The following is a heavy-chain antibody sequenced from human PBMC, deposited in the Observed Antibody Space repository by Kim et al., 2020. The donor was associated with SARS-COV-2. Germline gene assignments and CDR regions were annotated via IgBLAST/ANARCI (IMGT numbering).Heavy chain of an antibody. CDR3: GKSYAN. CDR1: GFTFNKYG. J-gene: IGHJ4*02. V-gene: IGHV3-23*01. CDR2: INENGTGI. D-gene: IGHD2-8*01. Sequence: GGSLRLSCAASGFTFNKYGMSWIRQALGKGLEWVSAINENGTGIYYGESVKGRFTTSRDNSKDTVYLQMNDLRAGDTALYYCGKSYANWGQGTLVTVSS.